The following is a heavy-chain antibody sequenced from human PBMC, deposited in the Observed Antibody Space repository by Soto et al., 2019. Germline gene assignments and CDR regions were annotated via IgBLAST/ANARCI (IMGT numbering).Heavy chain of an antibody. Sequence: GGSLRLSCAASGFTFGSYGMHWVRQAPGKGLEWVAVISYDGSNKYYADSVKGRFTISRDNSKNTLYLQMNSLRAEDTAVYYCAKVSLGYFDLWGRGTLVTVSS. CDR3: AKVSLGYFDL. CDR1: GFTFGSYG. V-gene: IGHV3-30*18. J-gene: IGHJ2*01. CDR2: ISYDGSNK.